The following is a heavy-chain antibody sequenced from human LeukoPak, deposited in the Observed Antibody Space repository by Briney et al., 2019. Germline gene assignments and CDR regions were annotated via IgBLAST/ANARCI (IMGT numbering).Heavy chain of an antibody. CDR2: ISYDGSNK. Sequence: GRSLRLSCAASGFTFSSYAMHWVRQAPGKGLEWVAVISYDGSNKYYADPVKGRFTISRDNSKNTLYLQMNSLRAEDTAVYYCARARIREPGRYFDYWGQGTLVTVSS. D-gene: IGHD2-15*01. CDR1: GFTFSSYA. V-gene: IGHV3-30-3*01. CDR3: ARARIREPGRYFDY. J-gene: IGHJ4*02.